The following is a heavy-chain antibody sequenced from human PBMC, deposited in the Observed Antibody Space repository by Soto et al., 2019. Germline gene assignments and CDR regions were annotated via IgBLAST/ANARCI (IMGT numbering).Heavy chain of an antibody. CDR1: GFTFSSYA. J-gene: IGHJ6*02. Sequence: ESLKISCAASGFTFSSYAMSWVRQAPGKGLEWVSAISGSGGSTYYADSVKGRFTISSDNSKNTLYLQMNSLRAEDTAVYYCANGGWQHYYYYGMDVWGQGTTVTVSS. D-gene: IGHD6-19*01. CDR2: ISGSGGST. V-gene: IGHV3-23*01. CDR3: ANGGWQHYYYYGMDV.